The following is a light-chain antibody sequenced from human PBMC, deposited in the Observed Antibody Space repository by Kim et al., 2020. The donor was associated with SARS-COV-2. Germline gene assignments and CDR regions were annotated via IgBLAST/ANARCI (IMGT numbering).Light chain of an antibody. V-gene: IGKV3-20*01. J-gene: IGKJ4*01. CDR3: QQYGSSVT. CDR1: QSVSSNY. Sequence: EIVLTQSPGTLSLSPGERATLSCRASQSVSSNYLGWYQQKPGQAPRLLIYGASSRANGIPDRFSGSGSGTDFTLTISRLEPEDFAVYYCQQYGSSVTISGGTKVDIK. CDR2: GAS.